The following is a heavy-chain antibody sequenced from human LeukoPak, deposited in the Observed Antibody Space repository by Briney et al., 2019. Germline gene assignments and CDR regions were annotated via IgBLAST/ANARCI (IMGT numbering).Heavy chain of an antibody. CDR2: IYYSGST. V-gene: IGHV4-59*08. D-gene: IGHD6-13*01. J-gene: IGHJ4*02. CDR1: GGSISSYY. CDR3: ARHGVAAAGTDYFDY. Sequence: ASETLSLTCTVSGGSISSYYWSWIRQPPGKGLEWIGYIYYSGSTNYNPSLKSRVTISVDTSKNQFSLKLSSVTAADTAVYYCARHGVAAAGTDYFDYWGQGTLVTVSS.